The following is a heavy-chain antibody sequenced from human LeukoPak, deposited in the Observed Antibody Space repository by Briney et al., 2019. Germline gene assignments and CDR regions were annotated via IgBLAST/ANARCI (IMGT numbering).Heavy chain of an antibody. Sequence: SETLSLTCTVSGGSISSYYWSWIRQPPGNGLEWIGYIYYSGSTNYNPSLKSRVTISVDTSKNQFSLKLSSVTAADTAVYYCARYSSGRGGWFDPWGQGTLVTVSS. CDR3: ARYSSGRGGWFDP. V-gene: IGHV4-59*01. CDR2: IYYSGST. J-gene: IGHJ5*02. CDR1: GGSISSYY. D-gene: IGHD6-19*01.